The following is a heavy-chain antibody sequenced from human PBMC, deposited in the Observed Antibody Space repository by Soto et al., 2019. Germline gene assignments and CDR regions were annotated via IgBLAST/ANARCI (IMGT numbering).Heavy chain of an antibody. D-gene: IGHD4-17*01. V-gene: IGHV4-39*01. CDR1: GGSISSSSYY. J-gene: IGHJ4*02. CDR2: IYYSGST. Sequence: QLQLQESGPGLVKPSETLSLTCTVSGGSISSSSYYWGWIRQPPGKGLEWIGSIYYSGSTYYNPSLKSRVTISVDTSKNQFSLKLSSVTAADTAVYYCARHVGYGDLGLWGQGTLVTVSS. CDR3: ARHVGYGDLGL.